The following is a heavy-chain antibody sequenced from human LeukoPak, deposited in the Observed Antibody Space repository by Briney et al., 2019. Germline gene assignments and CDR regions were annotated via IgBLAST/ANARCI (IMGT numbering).Heavy chain of an antibody. J-gene: IGHJ3*02. CDR2: ISSSSSYI. V-gene: IGHV3-21*04. D-gene: IGHD2-21*02. CDR1: GFTFSYCS. Sequence: GGSLRLSCAASGFTFSYCSMNWVRQAPGKGLEWVSSISSSSSYIYYADSVKGRLTISRDNAKNSLYLQMNSLRAEDTAVYYCATGLRGDAFDIWGQGTMVTVSS. CDR3: ATGLRGDAFDI.